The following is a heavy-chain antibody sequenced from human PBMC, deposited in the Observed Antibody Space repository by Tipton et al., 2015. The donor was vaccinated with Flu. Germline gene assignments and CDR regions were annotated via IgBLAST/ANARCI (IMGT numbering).Heavy chain of an antibody. CDR3: ARDPSLGMPDYFDY. CDR1: GGSISAGDFF. J-gene: IGHJ4*02. D-gene: IGHD2-2*01. V-gene: IGHV4-31*03. Sequence: TLSLTCTVSGGSISAGDFFWSWIRQRPGKGLEWIAYIYHSGSTYYNPSLKSRVTMSVDTSKNQFSLQLRSVTAADTAVYYCARDPSLGMPDYFDYWGQGTLVTVSS. CDR2: IYHSGST.